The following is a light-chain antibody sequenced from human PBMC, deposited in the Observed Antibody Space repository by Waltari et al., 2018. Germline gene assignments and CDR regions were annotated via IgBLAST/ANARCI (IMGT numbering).Light chain of an antibody. CDR2: NVF. CDR1: QNVGNNY. V-gene: IGKV3-20*01. CDR3: HQSATAPLT. J-gene: IGKJ4*01. Sequence: EIALTQSPGTLSLSPGEGATLSCRASQNVGNNYLAWLQQKPGHPPRLLIYNVFIRATGIPDRFSGSGSGTDFTLTISRLEPDDFAVYYCHQSATAPLTFGGGTRVEIK.